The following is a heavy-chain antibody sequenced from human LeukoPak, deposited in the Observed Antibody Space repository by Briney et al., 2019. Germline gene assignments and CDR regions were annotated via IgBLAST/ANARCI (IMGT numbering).Heavy chain of an antibody. V-gene: IGHV4-39*07. Sequence: SETLSLTCTVSGGSISSTSYYWGWIRQPPGKGLEWIGEINHSGSTNYNPSLKSRVTISVDTSKNQFSLKLSSVTAADTAVYYCARPRRYYYDSSGQEFNYWGQGTLVTVSS. CDR2: INHSGST. CDR1: GGSISSTSYY. D-gene: IGHD3-22*01. J-gene: IGHJ4*02. CDR3: ARPRRYYYDSSGQEFNY.